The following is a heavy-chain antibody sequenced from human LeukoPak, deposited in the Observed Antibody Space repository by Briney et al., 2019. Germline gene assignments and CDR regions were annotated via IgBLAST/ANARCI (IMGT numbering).Heavy chain of an antibody. J-gene: IGHJ1*01. V-gene: IGHV3-21*01. D-gene: IGHD6-19*01. Sequence: GGSLRLSCAVFGFTFGSHSMTWVRQAPGKGLEWVSSIRSSGRDKFYADSVKGRFTIARDDAKNSLFLQMNSLRAEDTAVYYCARGPGIAVAPLQHWGQGTLVTVSS. CDR3: ARGPGIAVAPLQH. CDR2: IRSSGRDK. CDR1: GFTFGSHS.